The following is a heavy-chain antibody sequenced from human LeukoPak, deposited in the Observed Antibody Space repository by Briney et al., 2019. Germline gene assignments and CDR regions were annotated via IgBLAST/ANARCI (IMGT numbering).Heavy chain of an antibody. D-gene: IGHD3-22*01. J-gene: IGHJ4*02. V-gene: IGHV3-23*01. CDR1: GITLSNYG. CDR2: ISGSGGTT. Sequence: GSLRLSCAVSGITLSNYGMSWVRQAPGKGLEWVGGISGSGGTTNYADSVKSRFIISRDNPKNTLYMHMNSLRAGDTAVYFCAKRGVVSRVILVGFHREAYYFDSWGQGALVTVSS. CDR3: AKRGVVSRVILVGFHREAYYFDS.